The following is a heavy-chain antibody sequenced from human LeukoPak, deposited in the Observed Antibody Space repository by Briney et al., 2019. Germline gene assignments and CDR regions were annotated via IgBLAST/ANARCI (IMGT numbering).Heavy chain of an antibody. J-gene: IGHJ4*02. D-gene: IGHD5-18*01. V-gene: IGHV5-10-1*01. CDR3: ARHRGGLQLSGS. CDR2: IDPSDSYT. CDR1: EYSFTSYW. Sequence: GESLKISCQGSEYSFTSYWISWVRQMPGKGLEWMGRIDPSDSYTNYSPSFQGHVTISADKSISTAYLQWSSLKASDTAMYYCARHRGGLQLSGSWGQGTLVTVSS.